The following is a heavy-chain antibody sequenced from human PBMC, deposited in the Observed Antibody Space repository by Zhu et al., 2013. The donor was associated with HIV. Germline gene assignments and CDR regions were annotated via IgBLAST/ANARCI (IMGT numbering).Heavy chain of an antibody. J-gene: IGHJ4*02. D-gene: IGHD3-10*01. V-gene: IGHV1-2*02. CDR3: VKGRKIGVGSSILYDY. CDR1: GYTFTGYF. CDR2: INPNSGDT. Sequence: QVQLVQSGAEVKKPGASVKVSCKAPGYTFTGYFMHWVRQAPGQTLELMGWINPNSGDTHYPQKFRDRVTLTRDTSISTVYMELTGLISDDTAVYYCVKGRKIGVGSSILYDYWGQGTLVTVSS.